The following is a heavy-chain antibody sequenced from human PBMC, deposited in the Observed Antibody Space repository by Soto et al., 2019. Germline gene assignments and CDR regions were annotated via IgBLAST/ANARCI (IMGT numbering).Heavy chain of an antibody. D-gene: IGHD4-17*01. CDR2: IYHSGNT. J-gene: IGHJ4*02. V-gene: IGHV4-30-2*01. CDR3: ARVHGDYGLYFDY. CDR1: GGSISSSVYS. Sequence: QLQLQESGSGLVKPSQTLSLTCAVSGGSISSSVYSWSWIRQPLGKGLEWVGYIYHSGNTYYNPSLKSRDNISADRSKNQFSLKLGSVTAADTAVYFCARVHGDYGLYFDYWGQGTLVTVSS.